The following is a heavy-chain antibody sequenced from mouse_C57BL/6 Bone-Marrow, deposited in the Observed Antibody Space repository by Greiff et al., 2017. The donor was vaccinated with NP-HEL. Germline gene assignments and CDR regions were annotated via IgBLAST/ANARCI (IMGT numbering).Heavy chain of an antibody. CDR1: GYTFTSYG. Sequence: QVQLQQSGAELARPGASVKLSCKASGYTFTSYGISWVKQRTGQGLEWIGEIYPRSGNTYYNEKFKGKATLTADKSSSTAYMELRSLKSEDSAVYYCARHARVVATRGYFDVWGTGTTVTVSS. CDR2: IYPRSGNT. J-gene: IGHJ1*03. CDR3: ARHARVVATRGYFDV. D-gene: IGHD1-1*01. V-gene: IGHV1-81*01.